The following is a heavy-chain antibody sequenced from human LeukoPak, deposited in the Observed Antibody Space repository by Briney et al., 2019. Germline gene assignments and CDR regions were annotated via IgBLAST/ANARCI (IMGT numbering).Heavy chain of an antibody. D-gene: IGHD2-8*01. J-gene: IGHJ5*02. Sequence: ASVKVSCKASGYTFTGYYMHWVRQAPGQGLEWMGWINPNSGGTNYAQKFQGRVTMTRDTSISTAYMELSRLRSDDTAVYYCARERGYCTNGVCSKGFDPWGQGTLVTVSS. CDR2: INPNSGGT. CDR3: ARERGYCTNGVCSKGFDP. CDR1: GYTFTGYY. V-gene: IGHV1-2*02.